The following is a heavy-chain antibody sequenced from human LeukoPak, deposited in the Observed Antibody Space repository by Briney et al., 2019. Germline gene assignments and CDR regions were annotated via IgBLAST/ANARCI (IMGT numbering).Heavy chain of an antibody. V-gene: IGHV3-23*01. CDR3: AKEGGTTQGHYYYYMDV. Sequence: GGSLRLSCAASGFTFSNYAMTWVRQAPGKGLEWVSSTSGTGGTTVYAGSVKGRFTISRDNSKNTLYLQMNSLRAEDTAVYYCAKEGGTTQGHYYYYMDVRGKGTTVTVSS. J-gene: IGHJ6*03. CDR2: TSGTGGTT. D-gene: IGHD1-1*01. CDR1: GFTFSNYA.